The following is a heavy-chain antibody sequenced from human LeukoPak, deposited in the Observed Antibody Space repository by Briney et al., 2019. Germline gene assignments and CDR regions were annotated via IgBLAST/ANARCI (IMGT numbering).Heavy chain of an antibody. CDR2: ISGSGGST. Sequence: GGSLRLSCAASGFTFSSYATSWVRQAPGKGLEWVSAISGSGGSTYYADSVKGRFTISRDNSKNTLYLQMNNLRAEDTALYYCAKISGYYPFDYWGQGTLVTVSS. D-gene: IGHD3-22*01. J-gene: IGHJ4*02. CDR1: GFTFSSYA. V-gene: IGHV3-23*01. CDR3: AKISGYYPFDY.